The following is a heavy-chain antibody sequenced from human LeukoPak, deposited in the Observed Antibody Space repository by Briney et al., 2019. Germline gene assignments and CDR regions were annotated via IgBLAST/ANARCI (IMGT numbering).Heavy chain of an antibody. CDR1: GYTFTSYY. J-gene: IGHJ4*02. Sequence: ASVKVSCKASGYTFTSYYMHWVRQAPGQGLEWMGIINPSGGSTSYAQKFQGRVTMTRDTSTSTVYMELSSLRSEDTAVYYCAKDLASWGVTKENDYWGQGTLVTVSS. CDR3: AKDLASWGVTKENDY. V-gene: IGHV1-46*01. D-gene: IGHD3-10*01. CDR2: INPSGGST.